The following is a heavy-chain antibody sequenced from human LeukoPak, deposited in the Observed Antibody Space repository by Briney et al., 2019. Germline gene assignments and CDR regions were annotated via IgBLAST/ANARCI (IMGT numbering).Heavy chain of an antibody. CDR3: ARPTTATLGGMDV. CDR2: INPNSGGT. Sequence: ASVKVSCKASGYTFTGYYMHWVRQAPGQGLEWMGWINPNSGGTNYAQKFQGRVTMTRDTSISTAYMELSRLRSDDTAAYYCARPTTATLGGMDVWGQGTTVTVSS. J-gene: IGHJ6*02. CDR1: GYTFTGYY. V-gene: IGHV1-2*02. D-gene: IGHD4-17*01.